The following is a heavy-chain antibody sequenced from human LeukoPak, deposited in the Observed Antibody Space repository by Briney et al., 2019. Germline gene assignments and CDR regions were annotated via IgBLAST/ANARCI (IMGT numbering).Heavy chain of an antibody. D-gene: IGHD3-22*01. V-gene: IGHV3-21*01. J-gene: IGHJ4*02. CDR3: ARDRYYYDSRGYSLDY. CDR2: ISSSSGYI. Sequence: PGGSLRLSCAASGFTFSSYNMNWVRQAPGKGLEWVSSISSSSGYIYYADSVKGRFTISRDNAENSLYLQMNSLKAEDTAVYYCARDRYYYDSRGYSLDYWGQGTLVTVSS. CDR1: GFTFSSYN.